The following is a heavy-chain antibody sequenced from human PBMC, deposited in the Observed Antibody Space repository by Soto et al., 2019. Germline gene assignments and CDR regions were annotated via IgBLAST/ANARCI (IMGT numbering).Heavy chain of an antibody. Sequence: GGALRLSCAASGFTFSSYWMHWVRQAPGKGLVWVSRINSDGSSTSYADSVKGRFTISRDNAKNTLYLQMNSLRGEDTAVYYCTRESWTRTQGLCYWGQGTLVTVSS. V-gene: IGHV3-74*01. CDR1: GFTFSSYW. J-gene: IGHJ4*02. D-gene: IGHD6-13*01. CDR2: INSDGSST. CDR3: TRESWTRTQGLCY.